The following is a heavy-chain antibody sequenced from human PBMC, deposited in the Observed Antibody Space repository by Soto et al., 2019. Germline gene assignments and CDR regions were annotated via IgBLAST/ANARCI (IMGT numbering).Heavy chain of an antibody. Sequence: QVQLVESGGGVVQPGRSLRLSCAASGFTFSSYGMHWVRQAPGKGLEWVAVISYAGSNKYYADSVKGRFTISRDNSKNTLYLQMNSLRAEDTAVYYWAKDPTGGYYDMDVWGKGTKLTVSS. CDR3: AKDPTGGYYDMDV. J-gene: IGHJ6*03. CDR1: GFTFSSYG. CDR2: ISYAGSNK. V-gene: IGHV3-30*18. D-gene: IGHD3-10*01.